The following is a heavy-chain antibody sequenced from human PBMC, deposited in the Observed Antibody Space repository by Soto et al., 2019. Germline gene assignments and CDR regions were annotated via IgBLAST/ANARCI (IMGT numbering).Heavy chain of an antibody. D-gene: IGHD2-8*01. CDR3: AGFGVGDRDDR. CDR2: ISHSETT. V-gene: IGHV4-30-4*01. J-gene: IGHJ4*02. Sequence: QVRLQESGPGLVKASQTLSLTCSVSGSYITSGDYHWTWIRQAPGKGLEWIGYISHSETTYYSPALKNRLIISSDFSMNQFSLRLSSVAAADTAVYFCAGFGVGDRDDRWGQGTLVTVSS. CDR1: GSYITSGDYH.